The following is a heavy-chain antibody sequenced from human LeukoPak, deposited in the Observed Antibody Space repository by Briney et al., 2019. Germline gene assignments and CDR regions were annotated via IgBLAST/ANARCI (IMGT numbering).Heavy chain of an antibody. CDR2: IRSKANSYAT. CDR3: TRHSGSGSYLGSYYYMDV. Sequence: GGSLRLSCAASGFTFSGSAMHWVRQASGKGLEWVGRIRSKANSYATAYAASMKGRFTISRDDSKNTAYLQMNSLKTEDTAVYYCTRHSGSGSYLGSYYYMDVWGKGATVTVSS. J-gene: IGHJ6*03. V-gene: IGHV3-73*01. CDR1: GFTFSGSA. D-gene: IGHD3-10*01.